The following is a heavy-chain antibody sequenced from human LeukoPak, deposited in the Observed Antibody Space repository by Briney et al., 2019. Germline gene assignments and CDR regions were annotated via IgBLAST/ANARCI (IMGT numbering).Heavy chain of an antibody. CDR1: GGSISSSNW. Sequence: SGTLSLTCAVSGGSISSSNWWSWVRQPPGKGLEWIGEIYHSGSTNYNPSLKSRVTISVDKSKNQFSLKLSSVTAADTAVYYCARDCSGGSCYGAFDIWGQGTMVTVSS. J-gene: IGHJ3*02. D-gene: IGHD2-15*01. CDR2: IYHSGST. CDR3: ARDCSGGSCYGAFDI. V-gene: IGHV4-4*02.